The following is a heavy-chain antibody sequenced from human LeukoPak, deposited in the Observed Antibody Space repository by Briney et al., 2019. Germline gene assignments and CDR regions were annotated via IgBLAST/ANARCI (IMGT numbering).Heavy chain of an antibody. CDR3: ARVGYDFWSGFLRWFDP. J-gene: IGHJ5*02. CDR1: GYTFTSYG. D-gene: IGHD3-3*01. V-gene: IGHV1-18*01. CDR2: ISAYNGNT. Sequence: ASVKVSCKASGYTFTSYGISWVRQAPGQGLEWMGWISAYNGNTNYAQKLQGRVTMTTDTSTSTAYMELRSLRSDDTAVYYCARVGYDFWSGFLRWFDPWGQGTLVTVSS.